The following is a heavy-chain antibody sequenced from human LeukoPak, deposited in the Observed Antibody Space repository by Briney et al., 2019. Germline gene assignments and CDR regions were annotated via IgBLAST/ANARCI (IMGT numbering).Heavy chain of an antibody. CDR2: ISSSSYI. Sequence: GGSLRLSCAASGFTFSSYSMNWVRQAPGKGLEWVSSISSSSYIYYADSVKGRFTISRDNAKNSLYLQMNSLRAEDTAVYYCARDRLTVAGTISWFDPWGQGTLVTVSS. CDR1: GFTFSSYS. J-gene: IGHJ5*02. CDR3: ARDRLTVAGTISWFDP. V-gene: IGHV3-21*01. D-gene: IGHD6-19*01.